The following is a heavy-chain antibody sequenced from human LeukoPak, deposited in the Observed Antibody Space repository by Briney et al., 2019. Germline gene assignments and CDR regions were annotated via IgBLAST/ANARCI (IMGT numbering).Heavy chain of an antibody. V-gene: IGHV3-33*01. J-gene: IGHJ6*02. CDR1: GLTFRDYG. D-gene: IGHD2-15*01. Sequence: GRSLRLSCAASGLTFRDYGMHWVRQAPGKGLEWVAVIWYDGTNKYYADSVKGRSTISRDNSKNTLSLQMNSLRAEDTAVYYCARDLGSTGDYYFYGMDVWGQGTTVTVSS. CDR2: IWYDGTNK. CDR3: ARDLGSTGDYYFYGMDV.